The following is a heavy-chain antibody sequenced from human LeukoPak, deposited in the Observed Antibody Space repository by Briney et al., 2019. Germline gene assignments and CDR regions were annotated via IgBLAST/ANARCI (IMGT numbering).Heavy chain of an antibody. CDR1: GFSLRAYD. CDR2: INGGGDIM. D-gene: IGHD3-10*01. V-gene: IGHV3-23*01. J-gene: IGHJ3*02. Sequence: PGGSLRLSCAASGFSLRAYDLIWVRQAPGKRLDWVSIINGGGDIMMYEDSVKGRFTISRDNSKNTFYLQMNSLRVEDTAVYYCAMRDRGYGLDIWGQGTMVTVSS. CDR3: AMRDRGYGLDI.